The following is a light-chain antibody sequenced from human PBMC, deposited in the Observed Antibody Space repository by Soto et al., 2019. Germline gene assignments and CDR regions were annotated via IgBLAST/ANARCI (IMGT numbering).Light chain of an antibody. CDR2: DAS. Sequence: EIVLTHSPATLSLSPCERATLSSRASQSVSSYLAWYQQKPGQAPRLLIYDASNRATGIPARFSGSGSGTDFTLTISSLEPEDFAVYYCQQRSNWTWTFGQGTKVDIK. V-gene: IGKV3-11*01. J-gene: IGKJ1*01. CDR1: QSVSSY. CDR3: QQRSNWTWT.